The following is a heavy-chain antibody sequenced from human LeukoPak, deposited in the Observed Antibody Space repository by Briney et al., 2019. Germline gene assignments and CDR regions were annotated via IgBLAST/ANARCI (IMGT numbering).Heavy chain of an antibody. CDR3: AKAQGYYDY. Sequence: GGSLRLSCAASGFTFTSNAMNWVRQAPGKGLEWVSAISANGGTIFYADSVKGRFTISRDNSKNTLYLHMNRLRAEDTAVYYCAKAQGYYDYWGQGTLVTVSS. V-gene: IGHV3-23*01. CDR2: ISANGGTI. J-gene: IGHJ4*02. CDR1: GFTFTSNA.